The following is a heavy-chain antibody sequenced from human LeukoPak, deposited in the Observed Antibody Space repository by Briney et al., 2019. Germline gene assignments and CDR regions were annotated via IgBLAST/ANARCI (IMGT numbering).Heavy chain of an antibody. CDR3: TRTYSGYDPLDY. V-gene: IGHV3-15*01. CDR2: IKSKTDGGTT. D-gene: IGHD5-12*01. J-gene: IGHJ4*02. Sequence: GGSLRLSCAASGFTFSNAWMSWVRQAPGKGLEWVGRIKSKTDGGTTDYAALVKGRFTISRDDSKNTLYLQMNSLKTEDTAVYYCTRTYSGYDPLDYWGQGTLVTVSS. CDR1: GFTFSNAW.